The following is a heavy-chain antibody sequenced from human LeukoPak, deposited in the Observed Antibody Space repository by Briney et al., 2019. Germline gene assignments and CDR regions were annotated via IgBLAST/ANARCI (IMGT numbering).Heavy chain of an antibody. CDR3: ARLGFDY. J-gene: IGHJ4*02. CDR1: GYMSSSCQ. CDR2: VKPDGSEK. Sequence: GGSLSLSCTASGYMSSSCQMRWPRQAPGKGLEWVANVKPDGSEKYYVDSVKGRFTISRDNAKNSLYLQMNSLRAEDTAVYYCARLGFDYRGQGTLVTVSS. V-gene: IGHV3-7*05.